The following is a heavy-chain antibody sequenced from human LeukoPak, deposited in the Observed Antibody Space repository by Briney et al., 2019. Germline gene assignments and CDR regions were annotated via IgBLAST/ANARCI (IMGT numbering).Heavy chain of an antibody. D-gene: IGHD3-3*01. CDR1: GFTFSSYW. Sequence: GGSLRLSCAASGFTFSSYWMHWVRHAPGKGLVWVSRINSDGSSTSYADSVKGRFTISRDNAKNTLYLQMNSLRAEDTAVYYCARVPLTGFWSGYWTYYYYGMDVWGQGTTVTVSS. CDR3: ARVPLTGFWSGYWTYYYYGMDV. V-gene: IGHV3-74*01. J-gene: IGHJ6*02. CDR2: INSDGSST.